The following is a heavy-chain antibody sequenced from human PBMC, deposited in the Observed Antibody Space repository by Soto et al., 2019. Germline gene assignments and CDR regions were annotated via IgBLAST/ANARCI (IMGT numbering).Heavy chain of an antibody. CDR1: GFTFSDYY. J-gene: IGHJ6*02. V-gene: IGHV3-11*04. CDR2: ISSSGSTT. CDR3: ARDMAPQGDHWSGFGAGSMIFYYVMDV. D-gene: IGHD3-3*01. Sequence: PGGSLRLSCAASGFTFSDYYMSWIRQAPGKGLEWVSYISSSGSTTYYADSVKGRFTISRDNAKNSLSLQMNSLRAEDTGVYYCARDMAPQGDHWSGFGAGSMIFYYVMDVWGQGTTVTVSS.